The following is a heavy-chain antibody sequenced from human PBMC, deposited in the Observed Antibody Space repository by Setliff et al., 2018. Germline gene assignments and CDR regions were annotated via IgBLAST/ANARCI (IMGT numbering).Heavy chain of an antibody. CDR1: GYSLKDSS. Sequence: ASVKVSCKVSGYSLKDSSMHWVRQAPGQGLEWMGWINPNSGGTNYAQKFQGRVTMTRDTSISTAYMELSRLRSDDTAVYYCARSVAAAGSAFDIWGQGTMVTVSS. V-gene: IGHV1-2*02. D-gene: IGHD6-13*01. CDR2: INPNSGGT. CDR3: ARSVAAAGSAFDI. J-gene: IGHJ3*02.